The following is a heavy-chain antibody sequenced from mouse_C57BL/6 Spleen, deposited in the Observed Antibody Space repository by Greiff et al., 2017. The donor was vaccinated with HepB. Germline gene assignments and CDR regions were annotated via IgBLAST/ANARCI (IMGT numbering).Heavy chain of an antibody. CDR1: GFSLSTFGMG. Sequence: QVTLKESGPGILQPSQTLSLTCSFSGFSLSTFGMGVGWIRQPSVKGLEWLAHIWWDDDKYYNPALKSRLTISKDTSKNQVFLKIANVDTADTATYYCARGVYYGNLYYFDYWGQGTTLTVSS. J-gene: IGHJ2*01. V-gene: IGHV8-8*01. CDR2: IWWDDDK. CDR3: ARGVYYGNLYYFDY. D-gene: IGHD2-1*01.